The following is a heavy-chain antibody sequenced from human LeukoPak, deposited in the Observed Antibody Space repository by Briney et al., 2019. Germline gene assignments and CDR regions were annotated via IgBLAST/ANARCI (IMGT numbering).Heavy chain of an antibody. V-gene: IGHV3-7*01. Sequence: TGGSLRLSCVASGFTFSASWMTWVRQAPGKGLEWVANTKPDGSAEYYADSVRGRFTASRDNANNLLYLQMNRLRAEDTAVYYCARDGGLHTNFDYWGQGTLLTVSS. CDR2: TKPDGSAE. CDR3: ARDGGLHTNFDY. CDR1: GFTFSASW. J-gene: IGHJ4*02. D-gene: IGHD2-15*01.